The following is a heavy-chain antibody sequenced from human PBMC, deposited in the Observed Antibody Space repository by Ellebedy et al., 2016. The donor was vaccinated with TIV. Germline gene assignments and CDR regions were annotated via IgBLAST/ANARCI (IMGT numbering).Heavy chain of an antibody. J-gene: IGHJ3*02. CDR1: GYSFTSYW. CDR3: ARRIIAAAGTSRDAFDI. D-gene: IGHD6-13*01. CDR2: IDPSDSYT. V-gene: IGHV5-10-1*01. Sequence: GESLKISXKGSGYSFTSYWISWVRQMPGKGLEWMGRIDPSDSYTNYSPSFQGHVTISADKSISTAYLQWSSLKASDTAMYYCARRIIAAAGTSRDAFDIWGQGTMVTVSS.